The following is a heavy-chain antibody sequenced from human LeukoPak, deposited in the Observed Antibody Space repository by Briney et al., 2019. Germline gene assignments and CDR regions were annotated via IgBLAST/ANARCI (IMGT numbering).Heavy chain of an antibody. J-gene: IGHJ4*02. CDR2: ISDSGGST. V-gene: IGHV3-23*01. D-gene: IGHD3-22*01. Sequence: PGGSLRLSCAASGFTFSTSIMTWVRQAPDKGLEWLSSISDSGGSTYYADSVKGRFTISRDNSKNTLYLQMNSLRAEDTAVYYCAKDGDSSGYLYYFDYWGQGTLVTVSS. CDR3: AKDGDSSGYLYYFDY. CDR1: GFTFSTSI.